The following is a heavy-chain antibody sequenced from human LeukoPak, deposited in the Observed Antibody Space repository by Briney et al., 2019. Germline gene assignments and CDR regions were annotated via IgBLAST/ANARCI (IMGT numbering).Heavy chain of an antibody. CDR1: GGSISSSY. CDR2: IYTSGST. D-gene: IGHD5-24*01. CDR3: AREALMDYYMDV. V-gene: IGHV4-4*07. J-gene: IGHJ6*03. Sequence: SETLSLTCTVSGGSISSSYWSWIRQPAGRALEWIGRIYTSGSTNYNPSLKSRVTMSLDTSKKQFSLKLSSVTAADTAVYYCAREALMDYYMDVWGKGTTVTISS.